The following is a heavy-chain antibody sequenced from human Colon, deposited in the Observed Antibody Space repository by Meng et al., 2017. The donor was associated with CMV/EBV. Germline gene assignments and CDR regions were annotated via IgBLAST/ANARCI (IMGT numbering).Heavy chain of an antibody. J-gene: IGHJ6*02. V-gene: IGHV4-30-4*08. CDR1: GGSISNGDYF. Sequence: SETLSLTCSVSGGSISNGDYFWSWIRQSPGKGLEWIGYISNSGSTYYHPSLKSRLTVSVDTSRNQFSLKLNSVTAADTAAYYCARDRTVVVVAARGDYYYYYGMDVWGQGTTVTVSS. CDR3: ARDRTVVVVAARGDYYYYYGMDV. CDR2: ISNSGST. D-gene: IGHD2-15*01.